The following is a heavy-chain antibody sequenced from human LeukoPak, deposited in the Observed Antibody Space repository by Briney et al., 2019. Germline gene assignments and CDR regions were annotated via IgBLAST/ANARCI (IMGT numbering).Heavy chain of an antibody. CDR1: GGSISSSSYY. Sequence: ASETLSLTCTVSGGSISSSSYYWGWIRQPPGKGLEWIGSIYYSGSTYYNPSLKSRVTISVDTSKNQFSLKLSSVTAADTAVYYCARFVGIVVVPAAIRRTGHYFDYWGQGTLVTVSS. CDR3: ARFVGIVVVPAAIRRTGHYFDY. V-gene: IGHV4-39*01. D-gene: IGHD2-2*02. J-gene: IGHJ4*02. CDR2: IYYSGST.